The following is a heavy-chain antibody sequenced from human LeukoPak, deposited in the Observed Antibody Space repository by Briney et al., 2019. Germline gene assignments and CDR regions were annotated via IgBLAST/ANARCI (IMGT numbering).Heavy chain of an antibody. CDR3: ARGTVRSSEYYFDY. Sequence: PSETLSLTCTVSGGSISSYYWSWIRQPPGKGLEWIGYIYYSGSTNYNPSLKSRVTISVDTSKNQFSLKLSSVTAADTAVYYCARGTVRSSEYYFDYWGQGTLVTVSS. CDR2: IYYSGST. D-gene: IGHD6-13*01. CDR1: GGSISSYY. J-gene: IGHJ4*02. V-gene: IGHV4-59*01.